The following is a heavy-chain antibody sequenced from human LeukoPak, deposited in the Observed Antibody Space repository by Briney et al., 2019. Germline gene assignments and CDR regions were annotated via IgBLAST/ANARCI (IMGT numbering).Heavy chain of an antibody. J-gene: IGHJ4*02. D-gene: IGHD6-19*01. Sequence: GGALRLSCAASGFTVSSNYMSWVRQAPGRGLEWVSVIYSGGSTYYADSVKGRFTISRDNSKNALYLQMNSLRAEDTAVYYCATDAIAVAGTVTMVSDLIYDYWGQGTLVTVSS. CDR1: GFTVSSNY. CDR3: ATDAIAVAGTVTMVSDLIYDY. V-gene: IGHV3-53*01. CDR2: IYSGGST.